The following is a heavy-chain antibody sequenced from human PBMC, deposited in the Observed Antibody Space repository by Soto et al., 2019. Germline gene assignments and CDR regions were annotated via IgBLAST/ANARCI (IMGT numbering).Heavy chain of an antibody. J-gene: IGHJ5*02. Sequence: SGPTLVNPTQTLTLTCTFSGFSLSSDGVGVGWIRQPPGKALEWLALIYWDDYKRYSPSLKNRLNITRDTSKNQVVLTLTNMDPVDTATDYCVRRRVDSANYYCFDHWSQGTLVTVSS. D-gene: IGHD4-17*01. V-gene: IGHV2-5*02. CDR3: VRRRVDSANYYCFDH. CDR2: IYWDDYK. CDR1: GFSLSSDGVG.